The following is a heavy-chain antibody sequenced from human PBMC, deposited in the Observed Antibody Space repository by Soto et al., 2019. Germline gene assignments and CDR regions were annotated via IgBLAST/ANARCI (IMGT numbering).Heavy chain of an antibody. J-gene: IGHJ4*02. CDR1: GFDFSRQT. D-gene: IGHD6-6*01. Sequence: GGSLRLSCVASGFDFSRQTMTWVRQAPGKGLEWVAKLKEDGTENYCLDSVKGRFTISRDNAKSSLYLQMNSLRAEDPAVYYCAKGGASRLDYWGPGAVVTVSS. CDR2: LKEDGTEN. CDR3: AKGGASRLDY. V-gene: IGHV3-7*05.